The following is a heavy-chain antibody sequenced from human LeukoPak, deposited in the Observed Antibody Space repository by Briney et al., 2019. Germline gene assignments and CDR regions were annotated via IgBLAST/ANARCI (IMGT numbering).Heavy chain of an antibody. V-gene: IGHV1-2*06. J-gene: IGHJ5*02. CDR1: GGTFSSYA. Sequence: ASVKVSCKASGGTFSSYAISWVRQAPGQGLEWMGRINPKNGDTNYAQKFQDRVTMTRDTSMSAAYMEISRLTYDDTAVYYCGRGIQSFDPWGQGTLVSVSS. CDR3: GRGIQSFDP. CDR2: INPKNGDT.